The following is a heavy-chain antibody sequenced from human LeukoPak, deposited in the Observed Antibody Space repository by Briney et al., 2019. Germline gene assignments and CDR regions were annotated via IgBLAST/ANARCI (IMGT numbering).Heavy chain of an antibody. CDR2: ISAYNGNT. Sequence: ASVKVSCKASGYTFTSYGISWVRQAPGQGLEWMVWISAYNGNTNYAQKLQGRVTMTTDISTSTAYMELRSLRSDDTAVYYCARDGRYYDSSGDEEIDYWGQGTLVTVSS. V-gene: IGHV1-18*01. J-gene: IGHJ4*02. D-gene: IGHD3-22*01. CDR3: ARDGRYYDSSGDEEIDY. CDR1: GYTFTSYG.